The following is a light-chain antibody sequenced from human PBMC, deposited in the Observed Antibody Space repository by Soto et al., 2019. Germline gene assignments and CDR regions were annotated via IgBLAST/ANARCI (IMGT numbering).Light chain of an antibody. CDR2: KAS. Sequence: DIQMTQSPSTLSGSVGDRVTITCRASQTIRSWLAWYQQKPGKAPKLLIYKASTLKSGVPSRFSGSGSGTEFTLTISSLQPDDFATYYCQHYISYSEAFGQGTKVDIK. V-gene: IGKV1-5*03. J-gene: IGKJ1*01. CDR1: QTIRSW. CDR3: QHYISYSEA.